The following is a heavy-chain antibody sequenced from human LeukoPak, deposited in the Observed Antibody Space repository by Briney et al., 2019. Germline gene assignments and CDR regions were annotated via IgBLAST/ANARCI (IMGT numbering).Heavy chain of an antibody. D-gene: IGHD3-10*01. Sequence: GGSLRLSCAASGLTVSSNYMSWVRQAPGKGLEWVSVIYSGGSTYYADSVKGRFTISRDNSKNTLYLQMNSLRAEDTAVYYCARAAAGSWVVRGAEDYWGQGTLVTVSS. CDR3: ARAAAGSWVVRGAEDY. J-gene: IGHJ4*02. V-gene: IGHV3-53*01. CDR1: GLTVSSNY. CDR2: IYSGGST.